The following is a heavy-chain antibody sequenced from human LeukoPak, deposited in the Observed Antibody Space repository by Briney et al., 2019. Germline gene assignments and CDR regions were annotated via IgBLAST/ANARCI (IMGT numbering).Heavy chain of an antibody. J-gene: IGHJ4*02. CDR3: ARGGSYTSGLYANLEY. CDR1: GGXSSSFY. D-gene: IGHD6-19*01. V-gene: IGHV4-59*01. CDR2: IYHSGTT. Sequence: SETLSLTCIVSGGXSSSFYCNWIRQSPGRGLEWIGYIYHSGTTKYNPSLKSRVTISVDTSKNQFSLKLTSVTAADTAVYYCARGGSYTSGLYANLEYWGQGMLVTVSS.